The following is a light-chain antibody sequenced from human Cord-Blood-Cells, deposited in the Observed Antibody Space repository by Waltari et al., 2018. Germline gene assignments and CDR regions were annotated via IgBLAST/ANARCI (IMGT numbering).Light chain of an antibody. CDR3: CSYAGSVV. J-gene: IGLJ2*01. V-gene: IGLV2-23*01. CDR1: SSDVGSYNL. Sequence: QSALTQPASVSGSPGQSITITCTGTSSDVGSYNLVSWYQQHPGKAPKLMIYDGSKRPSVVSNGFSGSKSGNTASLTISGLQAEDEADYYCCSYAGSVVFGGGTKLTVL. CDR2: DGS.